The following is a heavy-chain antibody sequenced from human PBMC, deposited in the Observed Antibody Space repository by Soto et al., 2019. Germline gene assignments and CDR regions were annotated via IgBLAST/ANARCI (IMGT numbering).Heavy chain of an antibody. V-gene: IGHV4-61*03. Sequence: ETLSLTCTVSGGSVSSGGYCYWSWIRQPPGKGLEWIGCIYDSGGTNYNPSLKSRVTISPDTSKNHFSLKLSSVTAADTAVYYCARDRRYYDSSAYYDYWGQGTLVTVS. J-gene: IGHJ4*02. D-gene: IGHD3-22*01. CDR1: GGSVSSGGYCY. CDR2: IYDSGGT. CDR3: ARDRRYYDSSAYYDY.